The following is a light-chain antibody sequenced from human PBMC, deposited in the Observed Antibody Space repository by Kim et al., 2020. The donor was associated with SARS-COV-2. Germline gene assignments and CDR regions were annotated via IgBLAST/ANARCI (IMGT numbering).Light chain of an antibody. Sequence: QSVLTQPASVSGAPGQRVTISCTGTSSNIGAGYDVHWYQQLPGTAPKLLIYRNNNRPSGVPDRFSGSKSGTSASLTITGLRAEDEADFYCQSFDSSLTGVVGGGTQRNVL. CDR1: SSNIGAGYD. J-gene: IGLJ3*02. CDR3: QSFDSSLTGV. CDR2: RNN. V-gene: IGLV1-40*01.